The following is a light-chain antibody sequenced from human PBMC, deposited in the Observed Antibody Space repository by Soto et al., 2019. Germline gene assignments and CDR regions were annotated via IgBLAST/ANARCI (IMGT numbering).Light chain of an antibody. CDR3: QQYHRYST. Sequence: DIQMTQAPSTLSASVGDRVTIICRASQNINAWLAWYQQKPGKAPKLLIYDVSTLHSGVPSRFSGSASETEFTLTISNLESDDFATYYCQQYHRYSTFGQGTKVDI. V-gene: IGKV1-5*02. CDR1: QNINAW. J-gene: IGKJ1*01. CDR2: DVS.